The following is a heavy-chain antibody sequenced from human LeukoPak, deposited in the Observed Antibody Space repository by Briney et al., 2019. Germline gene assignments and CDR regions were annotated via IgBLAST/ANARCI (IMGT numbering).Heavy chain of an antibody. Sequence: GSLRLSCAASGFTFSSYSMNWVRQAPGKGLEWVSSISSSSSYIYYADSVKGRFTISRDNAKNSLCLQMNSLRAEDTAAYYCARVLFGSYYHPFDYWGQGTLVTVSS. CDR1: GFTFSSYS. V-gene: IGHV3-21*01. J-gene: IGHJ4*02. CDR3: ARVLFGSYYHPFDY. CDR2: ISSSSSYI. D-gene: IGHD3-10*01.